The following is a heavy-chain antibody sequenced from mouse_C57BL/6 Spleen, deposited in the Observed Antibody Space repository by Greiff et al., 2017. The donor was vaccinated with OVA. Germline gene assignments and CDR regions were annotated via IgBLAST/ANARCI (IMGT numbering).Heavy chain of an antibody. D-gene: IGHD4-1*01. J-gene: IGHJ2*01. Sequence: EVQLQESGPGLVKPSQSLSLTCSVTGYSITSGYYWNWIRQFPGNKLEWMGYISYDGSNNYNPSLKNRISITRDTSKNQFFLKLNSVTTEDTATYYCARGGLGSDYWGQGTTLTVSS. V-gene: IGHV3-6*01. CDR1: GYSITSGYY. CDR3: ARGGLGSDY. CDR2: ISYDGSN.